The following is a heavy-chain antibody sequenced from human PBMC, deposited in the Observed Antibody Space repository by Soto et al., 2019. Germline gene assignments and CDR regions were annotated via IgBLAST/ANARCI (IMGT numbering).Heavy chain of an antibody. CDR1: GGTFSSYA. Sequence: SVKVSCKASGGTFSSYAISWVRQAPGQGLEWMGGITPIFGTANYARKFQGRVTITADESTSTAYMELSSLRSEDTAVYYCARVDTAMVTASYWGQGTLVTVSS. CDR3: ARVDTAMVTASY. J-gene: IGHJ4*02. D-gene: IGHD5-18*01. V-gene: IGHV1-69*01. CDR2: ITPIFGTA.